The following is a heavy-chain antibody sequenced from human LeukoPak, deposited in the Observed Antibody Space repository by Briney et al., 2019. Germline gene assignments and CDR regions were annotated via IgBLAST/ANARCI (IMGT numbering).Heavy chain of an antibody. V-gene: IGHV3-15*01. Sequence: GGSLRLSCAAAGFTFNIAWMSWFRQAPGKGLECVARIKSKGDGETADHAAPLQGRFAISRDDSANTLYLQMNGLKIEDTALYYCAADVPGGTYPLDYLGQGTLVTVSS. CDR3: AADVPGGTYPLDY. CDR1: GFTFNIAW. D-gene: IGHD1-26*01. J-gene: IGHJ4*02. CDR2: IKSKGDGETA.